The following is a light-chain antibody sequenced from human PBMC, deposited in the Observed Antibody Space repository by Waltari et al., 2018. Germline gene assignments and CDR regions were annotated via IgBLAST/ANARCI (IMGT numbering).Light chain of an antibody. Sequence: DIVMTQSPASLAVSLGERATIKCKSSQSLFSSANNKNFLAWYQQRAGQPPKLLLYWASTSESGVPDRFSATVSGTDFSLTINNLQAEDVAVYFCHQYFSSPFTFGQGTKLEIK. CDR2: WAS. V-gene: IGKV4-1*01. J-gene: IGKJ2*01. CDR1: QSLFSSANNKNF. CDR3: HQYFSSPFT.